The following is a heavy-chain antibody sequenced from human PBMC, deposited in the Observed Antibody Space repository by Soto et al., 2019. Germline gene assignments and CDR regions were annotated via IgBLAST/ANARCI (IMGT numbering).Heavy chain of an antibody. J-gene: IGHJ5*02. Sequence: SSVKFSCKASGGTFSSYAISWVRQAPGQGLERMGGIIPIFGTANYAQKFQGRVTITADESTSTAYMELSSLRSEDTAVYYCASSLRSRGWFDPWGQGTLVTVSS. D-gene: IGHD3-3*01. CDR1: GGTFSSYA. CDR2: IIPIFGTA. CDR3: ASSLRSRGWFDP. V-gene: IGHV1-69*13.